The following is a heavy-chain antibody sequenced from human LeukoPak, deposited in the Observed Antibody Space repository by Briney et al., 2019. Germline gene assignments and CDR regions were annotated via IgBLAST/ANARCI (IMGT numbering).Heavy chain of an antibody. J-gene: IGHJ3*02. CDR1: GFTFSSYA. CDR2: ISGSGGST. Sequence: RSGGSLRLSCAASGFTFSSYAMSWVRQAPGKGLEWVSAISGSGGSTYYADSVKGRFTISRDNSKNTLYLQMNSLRAEDTAVYYCAKDSSVYYYDSSGSGGAFDIWGQGTMVTVSS. CDR3: AKDSSVYYYDSSGSGGAFDI. D-gene: IGHD3-22*01. V-gene: IGHV3-23*01.